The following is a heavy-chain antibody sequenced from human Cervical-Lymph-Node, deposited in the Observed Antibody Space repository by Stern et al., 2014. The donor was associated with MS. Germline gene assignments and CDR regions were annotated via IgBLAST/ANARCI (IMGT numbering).Heavy chain of an antibody. CDR3: ANLDTMDRDGDY. CDR1: GFTFRDSG. V-gene: IGHV3-30*18. CDR2: IAYDGSDK. J-gene: IGHJ4*02. Sequence: VQLVESGGGVVQPGRSLRLSCSASGFTFRDSGMHWVRQAPGKGLEWVAIIAYDGSDKDYSDYVKGRFTISRDNSKNTLYLQMNSLKTEDTAVYYCANLDTMDRDGDYWGQGTLVTVSS. D-gene: IGHD5-24*01.